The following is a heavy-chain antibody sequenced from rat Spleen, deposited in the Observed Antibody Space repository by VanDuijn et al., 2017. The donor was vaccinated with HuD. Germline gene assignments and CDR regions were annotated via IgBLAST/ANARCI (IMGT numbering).Heavy chain of an antibody. CDR1: GFSLTSYH. D-gene: IGHD1-12*02. J-gene: IGHJ3*01. Sequence: QVQLKESGPGLVQPSQTLSLTCTVSGFSLTSYHVSWVRQPPGKGLEWMGRMKYDGDTYYNSALKSRLNISRDTSKSQVLLKMNSLQSEDTAIYFCTRDQSYWGSYYPGGFAYWGQGTLVTVSS. CDR2: MKYDGDT. V-gene: IGHV2S30*01. CDR3: TRDQSYWGSYYPGGFAY.